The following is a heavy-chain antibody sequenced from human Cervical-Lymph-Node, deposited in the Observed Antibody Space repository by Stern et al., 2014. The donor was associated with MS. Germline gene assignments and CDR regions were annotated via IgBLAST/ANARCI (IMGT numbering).Heavy chain of an antibody. J-gene: IGHJ4*02. CDR3: ARDGGYGDYDFDY. CDR2: ISSSSSYI. V-gene: IGHV3-21*01. Sequence: VPLVESGGGLVKPGGSLRLSCAASGFTFSSYSMNWVRQAPGKGLEWVSSISSSSSYIYYADSVKGRFTISRDNAKNSLYLQMNSLRAEDTAVYYCARDGGYGDYDFDYWGQGALVTVSS. D-gene: IGHD4-17*01. CDR1: GFTFSSYS.